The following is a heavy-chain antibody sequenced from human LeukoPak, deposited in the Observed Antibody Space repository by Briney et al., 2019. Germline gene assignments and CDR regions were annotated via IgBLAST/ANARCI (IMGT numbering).Heavy chain of an antibody. J-gene: IGHJ4*02. CDR3: ARAYYYDSSGYHRPFDY. D-gene: IGHD3-22*01. V-gene: IGHV1-18*01. Sequence: ASVKVSCKASGYTFTSCGISWVRQAPGQGLEWMGWISAYNGNTNYAQKLQGRVTMTTDTSTSTAYMELRSLRSDDTAVYYCARAYYYDSSGYHRPFDYWGQGTLVTVSS. CDR1: GYTFTSCG. CDR2: ISAYNGNT.